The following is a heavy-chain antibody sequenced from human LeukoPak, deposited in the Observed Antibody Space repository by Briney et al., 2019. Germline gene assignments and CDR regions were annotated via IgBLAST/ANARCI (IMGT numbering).Heavy chain of an antibody. Sequence: PSETLSLTCAVYGGSFSGYYWSWIRQPPGKGLEWIGEINHSGSTNYNPSLKSRVTISVDTSKNQFSLKLSSVTAADTAVYYCARPATVTPRYNWFDPWGQGTLVTVSS. D-gene: IGHD4-17*01. J-gene: IGHJ5*02. V-gene: IGHV4-34*01. CDR3: ARPATVTPRYNWFDP. CDR1: GGSFSGYY. CDR2: INHSGST.